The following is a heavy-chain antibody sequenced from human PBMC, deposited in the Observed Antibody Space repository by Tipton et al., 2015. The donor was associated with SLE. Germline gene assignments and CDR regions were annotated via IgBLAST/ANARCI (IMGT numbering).Heavy chain of an antibody. Sequence: TLSLTCTVSGGSITDYYWSWIRQSPGKGLEWLGYISDGGSTNYSPSLKSRVTFSVDTSKNHFSLNLRSVTAADTAVYYCARSGSASPYTWFDPWGQGALVAVSS. J-gene: IGHJ5*02. CDR1: GGSITDYY. CDR3: ARSGSASPYTWFDP. V-gene: IGHV4-59*08. D-gene: IGHD2-2*02. CDR2: ISDGGST.